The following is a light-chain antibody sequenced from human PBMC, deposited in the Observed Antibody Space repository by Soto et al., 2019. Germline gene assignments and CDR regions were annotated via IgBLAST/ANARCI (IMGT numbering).Light chain of an antibody. V-gene: IGLV1-44*01. J-gene: IGLJ2*01. Sequence: QSVLTQPPSASGTPGQRVTISCSGSSSNIGSNTVNWYQQLPGTAPKLLIYSNNQRPSGVPDRFSGSKSGTSASLAISGLRSDDESHYLYAAWDDSLNGHVVFGGGTKLTVL. CDR2: SNN. CDR1: SSNIGSNT. CDR3: AAWDDSLNGHVV.